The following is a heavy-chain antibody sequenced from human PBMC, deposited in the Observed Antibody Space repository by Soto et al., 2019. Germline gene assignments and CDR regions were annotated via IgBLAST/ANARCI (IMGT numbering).Heavy chain of an antibody. CDR3: ARGLLLAADC. CDR2: INAGNGNT. J-gene: IGHJ4*02. CDR1: GYTFTSYA. V-gene: IGHV1-3*05. Sequence: QVQLVQSGAEEKKPGASVKVSCKASGYTFTSYAMHWVRQAPGQRLEWMGWINAGNGNTKYSQKFQGRATITRDTSASAAYMAPSSLRSEDTAVYYCARGLLLAADCWGQGTLVSFSA.